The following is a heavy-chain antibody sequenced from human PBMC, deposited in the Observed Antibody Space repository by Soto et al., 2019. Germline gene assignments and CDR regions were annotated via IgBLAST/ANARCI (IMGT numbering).Heavy chain of an antibody. V-gene: IGHV3-30*18. CDR2: ISYDGSNK. Sequence: PGGYLRLSCAASGFTFSSYGMHWVLQAPGKGLEWVAVISYDGSNKYYADSVKGRFTISRDNSKNTLYLQMNSLRAEDTAVYYCAKLPYGADAFDIWGQGTMVTVSS. CDR3: AKLPYGADAFDI. J-gene: IGHJ3*02. D-gene: IGHD2-2*01. CDR1: GFTFSSYG.